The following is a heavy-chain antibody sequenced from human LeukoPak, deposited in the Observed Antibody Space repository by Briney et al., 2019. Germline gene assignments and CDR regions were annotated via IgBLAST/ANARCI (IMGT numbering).Heavy chain of an antibody. Sequence: PSETLSLTCTVSGGSISSYYWSWIRQPPGKGLEWIGSIYYSGSTYYNPSLKSRVTISVDTSKNQFSLKLSSVTAADTAVYYCARHLWELLRVFDYWGQGTLVTVSS. J-gene: IGHJ4*02. CDR2: IYYSGST. CDR3: ARHLWELLRVFDY. CDR1: GGSISSYY. V-gene: IGHV4-39*01. D-gene: IGHD1-26*01.